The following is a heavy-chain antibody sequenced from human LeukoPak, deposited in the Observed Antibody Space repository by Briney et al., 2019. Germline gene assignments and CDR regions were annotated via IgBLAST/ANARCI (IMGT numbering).Heavy chain of an antibody. V-gene: IGHV4-30-4*08. CDR3: ARESLGATTGFDY. Sequence: SETLSPACTVSGGSISSDDYFWTWIRQSPGKGLEWIGYIYHSGNTNYNPSLKSRATISIETSKNQFSLKLRFVTAADTAVYYCARESLGATTGFDYWGRGTQVTVSS. D-gene: IGHD1-26*01. CDR2: IYHSGNT. J-gene: IGHJ4*02. CDR1: GGSISSDDYF.